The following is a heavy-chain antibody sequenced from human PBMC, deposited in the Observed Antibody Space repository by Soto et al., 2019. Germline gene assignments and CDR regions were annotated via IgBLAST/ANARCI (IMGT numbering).Heavy chain of an antibody. V-gene: IGHV1-8*01. J-gene: IGHJ4*02. CDR3: ARLVDFGAATPSDY. CDR2: MNPNSGNT. D-gene: IGHD6-25*01. CDR1: GYTFTSYD. Sequence: GASVKVSCKASGYTFTSYDINWGRQATGQGLEWMGWMNPNSGNTGYAQKFQGRVTMTRNTSISTAYMELSSLRSEDTAVYYCARLVDFGAATPSDYWGQGPLVTVAS.